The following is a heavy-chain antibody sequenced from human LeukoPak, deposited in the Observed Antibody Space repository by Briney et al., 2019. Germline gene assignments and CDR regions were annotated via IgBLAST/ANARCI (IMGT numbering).Heavy chain of an antibody. CDR1: GYTFTSYG. CDR3: ARLGGTWDPADY. CDR2: ISAYNGNT. V-gene: IGHV1-18*01. D-gene: IGHD3-16*01. Sequence: ASVKVSCKASGYTFTSYGISWVRQAPGQGLEWMGWISAYNGNTNYAQKLQGRVTMTRNTSISTAYMELRSLRSEDTAVYNCARLGGTWDPADYWGQGTLVTVSS. J-gene: IGHJ4*02.